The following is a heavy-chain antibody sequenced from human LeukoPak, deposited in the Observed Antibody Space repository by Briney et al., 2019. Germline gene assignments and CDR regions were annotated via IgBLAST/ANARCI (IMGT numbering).Heavy chain of an antibody. Sequence: SKTLSLTCTVSGGSISSSSYYWGWIRQPPGKGLEWIGEVYHSGSTNYYPSLKSRVTISIEKSKNQFSLKLSSVTAADTAVYYCAGAYCGGDCYSGRAFDIWGQGTMVTVSS. CDR2: VYHSGST. CDR3: AGAYCGGDCYSGRAFDI. D-gene: IGHD2-21*02. V-gene: IGHV4-39*07. CDR1: GGSISSSSYY. J-gene: IGHJ3*02.